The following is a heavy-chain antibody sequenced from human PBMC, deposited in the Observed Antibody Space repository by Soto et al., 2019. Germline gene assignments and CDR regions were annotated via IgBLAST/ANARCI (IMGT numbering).Heavy chain of an antibody. CDR1: GFTFSSYW. J-gene: IGHJ4*02. D-gene: IGHD5-18*01. CDR2: VNSDGTST. CDR3: ARESWGYSYVY. Sequence: EVPLVESGGGLVQPGGSLRLSCAASGFTFSSYWMHWVRQAPGKGLVWVSRVNSDGTSTYYADSVKGRFTISRDNAKNTLYLQMNSLRAEDTAVYYCARESWGYSYVYWGQGSLVTVSS. V-gene: IGHV3-74*01.